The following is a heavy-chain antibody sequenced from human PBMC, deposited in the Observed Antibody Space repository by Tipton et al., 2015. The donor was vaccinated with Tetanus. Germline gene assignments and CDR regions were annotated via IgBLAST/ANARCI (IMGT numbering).Heavy chain of an antibody. Sequence: TLSLTCTVSGGSITNGGYYWSWIRQHPGKGPDWIGEINHSGSTNHNPSLKSRVTLSVDTSKNQFSLKLNSVAAADTAVYYCARESITIFGVVSIDYWGQGTLVTVSS. J-gene: IGHJ4*02. D-gene: IGHD3-3*01. CDR2: INHSGST. CDR1: GGSITNGGYY. V-gene: IGHV4-31*03. CDR3: ARESITIFGVVSIDY.